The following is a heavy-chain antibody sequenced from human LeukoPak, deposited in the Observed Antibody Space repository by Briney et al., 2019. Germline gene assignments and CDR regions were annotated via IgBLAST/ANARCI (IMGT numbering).Heavy chain of an antibody. CDR1: GFTFSSYA. CDR3: AKDRSIAARPFDY. D-gene: IGHD6-6*01. CDR2: ISGSGGST. Sequence: GSLRLSCAASGFTFSSYAMSWVRQAPGKGLEWVSAISGSGGSTYYADFVKGRFTISRDNSKNTLYLQMNSLRAEDAAVYYCAKDRSIAARPFDYWGQGTLVTVSS. V-gene: IGHV3-23*01. J-gene: IGHJ4*02.